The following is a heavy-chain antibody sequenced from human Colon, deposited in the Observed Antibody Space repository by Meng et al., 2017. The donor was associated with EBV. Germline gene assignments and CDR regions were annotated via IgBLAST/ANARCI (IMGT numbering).Heavy chain of an antibody. CDR3: ALNHYVSGSYYQFGY. D-gene: IGHD3-10*01. CDR2: IYWDDDK. J-gene: IGHJ4*02. V-gene: IGHV2-5*02. Sequence: QITLKESGPTLVKPTQTLTLTCTFSGFSLSTSGVGVGWIRQPPGKALGWLALIYWDDDKRYRPSLKSRLTITKDTSKNEVVLTMTNMDPVDTATYFCALNHYVSGSYYQFGYWGQGTLVTVAS. CDR1: GFSLSTSGVG.